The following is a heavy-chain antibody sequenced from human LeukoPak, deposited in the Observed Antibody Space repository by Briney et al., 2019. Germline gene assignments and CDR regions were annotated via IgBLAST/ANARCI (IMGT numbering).Heavy chain of an antibody. CDR2: INPNSGGT. J-gene: IGHJ4*02. Sequence: ASVKVSCKASGYTFTGYYMHWVRQAPGQGLEWMGWINPNSGGTNYAQKFQGRVTMTRDTSISTAYMELSRLRSDDTAVYYCARADYDYVWGSYRQYYFDSWGQGTLVTVSS. CDR3: ARADYDYVWGSYRQYYFDS. V-gene: IGHV1-2*02. D-gene: IGHD3-16*02. CDR1: GYTFTGYY.